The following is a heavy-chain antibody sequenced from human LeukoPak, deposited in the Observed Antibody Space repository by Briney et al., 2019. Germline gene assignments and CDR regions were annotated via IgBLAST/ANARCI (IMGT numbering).Heavy chain of an antibody. CDR1: GFTFSSFA. D-gene: IGHD6-13*01. V-gene: IGHV3-23*01. Sequence: PGGSLRLSCIASGFTFSSFAMTWVRQAPGKGLEWVSAISGSGGSTYYADSVKGRFTISRDNSKNTLYLQMNSLRAEDTAVYYCAKDRDRAAAGFFDYWGQGTLVTVSS. J-gene: IGHJ4*02. CDR3: AKDRDRAAAGFFDY. CDR2: ISGSGGST.